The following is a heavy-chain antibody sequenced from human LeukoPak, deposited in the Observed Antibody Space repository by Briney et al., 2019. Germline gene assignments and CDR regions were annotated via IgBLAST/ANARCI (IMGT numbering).Heavy chain of an antibody. Sequence: ASVKVSCKASGYTFTSYGISWVRQAPGQGLEWMGWISAYNGNTNYAQKLQGRVTMTTDTSTSKAYMELRSLTSDDTAVYYCARAGGAVVRTAAWFDPWGQGTLVTVSS. CDR1: GYTFTSYG. CDR2: ISAYNGNT. D-gene: IGHD6-19*01. V-gene: IGHV1-18*01. J-gene: IGHJ5*02. CDR3: ARAGGAVVRTAAWFDP.